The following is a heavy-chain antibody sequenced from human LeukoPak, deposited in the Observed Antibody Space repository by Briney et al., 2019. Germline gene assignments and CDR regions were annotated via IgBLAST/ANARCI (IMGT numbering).Heavy chain of an antibody. V-gene: IGHV3-66*01. Sequence: PGGSLRLSCAASGFTLTTDYMSWVRQAPGKGLEWVSHIYTGGRTYYAASVKSRFTISRDSYKNTLYLQLNSLTAEDTTVYYCATSARNWGPDCSDIWGQGTMVTVSS. J-gene: IGHJ3*02. CDR2: IYTGGRT. CDR1: GFTLTTDY. D-gene: IGHD7-27*01. CDR3: ATSARNWGPDCSDI.